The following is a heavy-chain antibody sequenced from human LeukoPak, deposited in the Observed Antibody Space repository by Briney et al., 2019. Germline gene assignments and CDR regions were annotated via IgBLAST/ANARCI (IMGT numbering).Heavy chain of an antibody. Sequence: SETLSLTCAVYGGSFSGYYWSWIRQPPGKGLEWIGEINHSGSTNYNPSLKSRVTISVDTSKNQFSLKLSSVTAADTAVYCCARGGTIWSGYAYYYYYMDVWGKGTTVTVSS. J-gene: IGHJ6*03. D-gene: IGHD3-3*01. CDR3: ARGGTIWSGYAYYYYYMDV. V-gene: IGHV4-34*01. CDR1: GGSFSGYY. CDR2: INHSGST.